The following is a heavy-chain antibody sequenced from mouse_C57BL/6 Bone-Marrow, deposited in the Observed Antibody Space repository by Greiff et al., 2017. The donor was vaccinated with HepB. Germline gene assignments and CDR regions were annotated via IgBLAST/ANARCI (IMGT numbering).Heavy chain of an antibody. CDR3: AKPGHGSSYAMDY. CDR1: GFSLTSYG. J-gene: IGHJ4*01. CDR2: IWRGGST. Sequence: VQLQQSGPGLVQPSQSLSITCTVSGFSLTSYGVHWVRPSPGKGLEWLGVIWRGGSTDYNAAFMSRLSITKDNSKSQVFFKMNSLQADDTAIYYCAKPGHGSSYAMDYWGQGTSVTVSS. D-gene: IGHD1-1*01. V-gene: IGHV2-5*01.